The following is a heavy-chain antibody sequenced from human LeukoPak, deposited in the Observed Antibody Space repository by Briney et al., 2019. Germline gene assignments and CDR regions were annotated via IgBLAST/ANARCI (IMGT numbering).Heavy chain of an antibody. V-gene: IGHV3-23*01. CDR2: ISGSGGNT. CDR1: GLTFSSYA. Sequence: GGSLRLSCAASGLTFSSYAMSWGRQAPGTGVEWVSAISGSGGNTYYAGSVKGRFTISRDNSKNSLHLQMNSLRAEDTAVYYCARKLWFGEPCCYFDYWGQGTLATVSS. J-gene: IGHJ4*02. D-gene: IGHD3-10*01. CDR3: ARKLWFGEPCCYFDY.